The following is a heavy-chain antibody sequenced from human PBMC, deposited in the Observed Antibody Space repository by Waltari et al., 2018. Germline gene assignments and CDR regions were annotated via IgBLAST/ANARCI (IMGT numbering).Heavy chain of an antibody. Sequence: QVQLVQSGAEVKKPGASVKVSCKVSGYTLTELSMHWVRQAPGKGLEWMGGFDPEDGKTIYAQKFRGIVTMTEDTSTDTAYMELSSRRSEDTAVYYCATRRRRRSSWYYFDYWGQGTLVTVSS. CDR1: GYTLTELS. CDR2: FDPEDGKT. V-gene: IGHV1-24*01. CDR3: ATRRRRRSSWYYFDY. J-gene: IGHJ4*02. D-gene: IGHD6-13*01.